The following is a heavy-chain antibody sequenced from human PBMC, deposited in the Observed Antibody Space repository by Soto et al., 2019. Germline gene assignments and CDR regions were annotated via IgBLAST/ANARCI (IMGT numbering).Heavy chain of an antibody. J-gene: IGHJ4*02. CDR3: ARRLLAAAGTSGFDY. D-gene: IGHD6-13*01. Sequence: QVQLVQSGAEVKKPGASVKVSCKASGYTFTSYGISWVRQVPGQGLEWMGWISAYNGNTNYAQKLQGRVTMTTDTSSSTAYMELRSLRSEDTAVYYCARRLLAAAGTSGFDYWGQGTLVTVSS. CDR2: ISAYNGNT. CDR1: GYTFTSYG. V-gene: IGHV1-18*01.